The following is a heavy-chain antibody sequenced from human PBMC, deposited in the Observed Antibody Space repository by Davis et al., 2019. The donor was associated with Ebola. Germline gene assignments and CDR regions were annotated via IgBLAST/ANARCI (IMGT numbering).Heavy chain of an antibody. CDR1: GGSFSGYY. CDR2: INHSGST. CDR3: ARGSTVATGYYYYGMDV. Sequence: SETLSLTCAVHGGSFSGYYWSWIRQPPGKGLEWIGEINHSGSTNYNPSLKSRVTISVDTSKNQFSLKLSSVTAADTAVYYCARGSTVATGYYYYGMDVWGQGTTVTVSS. D-gene: IGHD4-17*01. V-gene: IGHV4-34*01. J-gene: IGHJ6*02.